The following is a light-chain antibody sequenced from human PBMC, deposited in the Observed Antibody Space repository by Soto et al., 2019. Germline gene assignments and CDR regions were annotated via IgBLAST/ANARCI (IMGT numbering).Light chain of an antibody. CDR2: GAS. J-gene: IGKJ2*01. CDR1: QSVSSSY. CDR3: QQDGRSSSYT. Sequence: EIVLTQSPGTLSLSPGERATLSCRASQSVSSSYLAWYQQKPGQAPRLLIYGASSRATGIPDRFSGSGSGTDFTLSISRVEPEDFAVYSCQQDGRSSSYTFGQGTKLEIK. V-gene: IGKV3-20*01.